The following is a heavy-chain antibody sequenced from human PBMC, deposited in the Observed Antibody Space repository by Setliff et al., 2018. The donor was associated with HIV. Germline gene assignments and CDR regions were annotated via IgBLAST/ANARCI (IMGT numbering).Heavy chain of an antibody. CDR1: GGSFNTRRTK. V-gene: IGHV4-39*07. Sequence: PSETLSLTCRVSGGSFNTRRTKWGWIRQSPGKGLEWIGSIFYFGSVTYNPSLKSRPLISIDTSKNQFSLKVRSVTAADTAVYYCASGDYFNCWGQGTLVTVSS. CDR3: ASGDYFNC. D-gene: IGHD3-10*01. CDR2: IFYFGSV. J-gene: IGHJ4*02.